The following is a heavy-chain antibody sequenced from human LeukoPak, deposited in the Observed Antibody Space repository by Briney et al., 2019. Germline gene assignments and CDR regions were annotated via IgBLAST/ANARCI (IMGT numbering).Heavy chain of an antibody. D-gene: IGHD4-17*01. Sequence: GASVKVSCKASGGTFSSYTISWVRQAPGQGLEWMGRIIPILGIANYAQKFQGRVTITADKSTSTAYMELSSLRSEDTAVYYCARGAPATVTTFPYFDYWGQGTLVTVS. CDR2: IIPILGIA. CDR3: ARGAPATVTTFPYFDY. CDR1: GGTFSSYT. V-gene: IGHV1-69*02. J-gene: IGHJ4*02.